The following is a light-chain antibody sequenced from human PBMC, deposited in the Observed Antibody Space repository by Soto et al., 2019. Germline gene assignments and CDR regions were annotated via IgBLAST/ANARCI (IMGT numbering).Light chain of an antibody. J-gene: IGKJ1*01. CDR1: QTLSSW. CDR2: KAS. V-gene: IGKV1-5*03. Sequence: DIQMTQSPSTLSGSVGDRVTITCRASQTLSSWLAWYQQKPGKAPKLLIYKASTLKSGVPSRFSGSGSGTEFTLTISSLQPDDVATYYCQHYNRYSEAFGQGTKVELK. CDR3: QHYNRYSEA.